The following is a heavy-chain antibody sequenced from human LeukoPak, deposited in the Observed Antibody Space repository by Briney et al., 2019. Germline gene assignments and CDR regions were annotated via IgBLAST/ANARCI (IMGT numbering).Heavy chain of an antibody. CDR3: ARDFSSREPRGY. CDR2: IYYSGST. Sequence: KPSETLSLTCAVYGGSFSGYYWSWIRQPPGKGLEWIGSIYYSGSTYYNPSLKSRVTISVDTSKNQFSLKLSSVTAADTAVYYCARDFSSREPRGYWGQGTLVTVSS. J-gene: IGHJ4*02. V-gene: IGHV4-34*01. D-gene: IGHD1-26*01. CDR1: GGSFSGYY.